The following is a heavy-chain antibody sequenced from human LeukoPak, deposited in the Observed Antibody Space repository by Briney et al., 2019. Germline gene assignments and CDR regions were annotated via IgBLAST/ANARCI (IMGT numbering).Heavy chain of an antibody. J-gene: IGHJ6*02. D-gene: IGHD2-21*01. V-gene: IGHV3-48*03. CDR2: ISSSGSTK. Sequence: GGSLRLSCAASGFTVSSNYMNWVRQAPGKGLEWVSYISSSGSTKYYGDSVKGRFTISRDNAKNSLYLQMNSLRAEDTAVYYCARDRTADSCMDVWGQGTTVTVSS. CDR1: GFTVSSNY. CDR3: ARDRTADSCMDV.